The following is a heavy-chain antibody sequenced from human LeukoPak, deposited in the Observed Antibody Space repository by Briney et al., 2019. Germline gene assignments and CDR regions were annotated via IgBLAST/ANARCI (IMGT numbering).Heavy chain of an antibody. CDR2: ISAYNGNT. J-gene: IGHJ3*02. Sequence: ASVKVSCKASGYTFTSYGISWVRQAPGQGPEWMGWISAYNGNTNYAQKLQGRVTMTTDTSTSTAYMELRSLRSDDTAVYYCVQVAHDAFDIWGQGTMVTVSS. CDR3: VQVAHDAFDI. V-gene: IGHV1-18*01. CDR1: GYTFTSYG.